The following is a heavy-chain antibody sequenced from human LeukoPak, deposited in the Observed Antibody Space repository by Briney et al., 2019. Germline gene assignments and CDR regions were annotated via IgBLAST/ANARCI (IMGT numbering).Heavy chain of an antibody. Sequence: ASVKVSCKASGDTFIRYGISWVRQAPGQGLEWMGWISTGNGNTNYGQKFQGRVTMTTDTSTGTAYMELRSLRSDDTAMYYCARADNWNYALGYWGQGTLVTVSS. J-gene: IGHJ4*02. CDR2: ISTGNGNT. V-gene: IGHV1-18*01. D-gene: IGHD1-7*01. CDR3: ARADNWNYALGY. CDR1: GDTFIRYG.